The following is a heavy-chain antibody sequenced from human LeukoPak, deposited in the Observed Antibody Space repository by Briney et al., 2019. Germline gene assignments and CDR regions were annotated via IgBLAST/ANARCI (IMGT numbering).Heavy chain of an antibody. V-gene: IGHV1-69*13. CDR1: GGTFSSYA. Sequence: SVKVSCKASGGTFSSYAISWVRQAPGQGLEWMGGIIPIFGTANYAQKFQGRVTITADESTSTAYMELGSLRSEGTAVYYCARDHRRLRSLDYWGQGTLVTVSS. J-gene: IGHJ4*02. CDR3: ARDHRRLRSLDY. D-gene: IGHD5-12*01. CDR2: IIPIFGTA.